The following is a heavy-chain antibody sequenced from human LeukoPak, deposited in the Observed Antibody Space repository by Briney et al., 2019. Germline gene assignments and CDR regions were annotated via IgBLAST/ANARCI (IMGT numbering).Heavy chain of an antibody. CDR2: ISDSGAGT. J-gene: IGHJ4*02. V-gene: IGHV3-23*01. Sequence: PGGSLRLSCAASGFSFSISAMSWDRQAPGKGLEWVSAISDSGAGTYYADSVKGRFTISRDNSKDALYLQMNSLRAEDTAVYYCAKDPRHDYWGQGTLVTVSS. CDR1: GFSFSISA. CDR3: AKDPRHDY.